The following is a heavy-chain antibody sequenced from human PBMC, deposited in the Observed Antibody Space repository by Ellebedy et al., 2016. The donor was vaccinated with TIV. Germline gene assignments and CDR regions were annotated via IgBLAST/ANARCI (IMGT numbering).Heavy chain of an antibody. CDR1: GGSISSTTYY. CDR2: IYYSGIT. CDR3: VRTSSGTRNFDP. J-gene: IGHJ5*02. Sequence: PSETLSLTCTVSGGSISSTTYYWGWIRQPPGKGLEWIGSIYYSGITYYNPSLESRVTISLDTSKNQFSLKLSSVTAADTAVYYCVRTSSGTRNFDPWGQGTLVTVSS. V-gene: IGHV4-39*07. D-gene: IGHD1-1*01.